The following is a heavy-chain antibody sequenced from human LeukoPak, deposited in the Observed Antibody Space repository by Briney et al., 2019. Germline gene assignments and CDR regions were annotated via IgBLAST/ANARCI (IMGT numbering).Heavy chain of an antibody. CDR3: ARDRARSAMAREFQH. V-gene: IGHV1-18*01. D-gene: IGHD2-2*01. CDR2: ISAYNGHT. CDR1: GYSFTSYG. J-gene: IGHJ1*01. Sequence: ASVKVSCKASGYSFTSYGFSWVRQAPGQGLEWMGWISAYNGHTEYAQKFQGRVTMTTETSTSTAYMELRSLRSDDTAVYFCARDRARSAMAREFQHWGQGTQVTVSS.